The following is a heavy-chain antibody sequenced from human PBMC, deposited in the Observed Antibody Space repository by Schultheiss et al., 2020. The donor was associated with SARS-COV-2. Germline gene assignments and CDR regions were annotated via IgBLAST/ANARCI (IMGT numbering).Heavy chain of an antibody. J-gene: IGHJ3*02. CDR2: IYSGGST. V-gene: IGHV3-23*03. CDR1: GFTFSSYS. D-gene: IGHD3-9*01. Sequence: GGSLRLSCAASGFTFSSYSMSWVRQAPGKGLEWVSVIYSGGSTYYADSVKGRFTISRDNSKNTLYLQMNSLRAEDTAVYYCAKDGYDMSTRAFDIWGQGTMVTVSS. CDR3: AKDGYDMSTRAFDI.